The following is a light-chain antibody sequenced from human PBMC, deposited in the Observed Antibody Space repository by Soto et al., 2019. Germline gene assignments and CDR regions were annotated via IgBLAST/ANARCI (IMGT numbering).Light chain of an antibody. V-gene: IGLV2-14*01. J-gene: IGLJ2*01. Sequence: QSALTQPASVPGSPGQSITISCTGTSSDVGHYNYVSWYQQYPGKAPKLMIYDVNTRPSGVSNRFSGSKSGNTASLTISGLQAEDEADYYCCSYTSSSTRIFGGGTKLTVL. CDR3: CSYTSSSTRI. CDR1: SSDVGHYNY. CDR2: DVN.